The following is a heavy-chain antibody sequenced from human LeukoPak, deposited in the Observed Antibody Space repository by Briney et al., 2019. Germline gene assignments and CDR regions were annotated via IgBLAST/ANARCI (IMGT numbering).Heavy chain of an antibody. J-gene: IGHJ4*02. CDR2: ITAGGGST. CDR3: AQHAAPGTWDY. D-gene: IGHD6-13*01. Sequence: GGSLSLSCAASGFTFSSYAMSWVRQAPGKGLEWVSAITAGGGSTYYADSVKGRFTISRENSKNTLYLQMNTLRAEDTAIYYCAQHAAPGTWDYWGQGTLVTVSS. CDR1: GFTFSSYA. V-gene: IGHV3-23*01.